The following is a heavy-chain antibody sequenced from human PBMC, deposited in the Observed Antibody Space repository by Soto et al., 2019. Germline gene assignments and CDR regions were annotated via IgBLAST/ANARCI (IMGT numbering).Heavy chain of an antibody. CDR1: GGSISSYY. V-gene: IGHV4-59*01. Sequence: PSETLSLTCTVSGGSISSYYWSWIRQPPGKGLEWIGYIYHSGTTTYNPSLKSRVSISVDTSRNQFSLRLSSVTAADTAVYYCARGWQTAFDYWGQGTLVTVSS. D-gene: IGHD2-15*01. CDR2: IYHSGTT. CDR3: ARGWQTAFDY. J-gene: IGHJ4*02.